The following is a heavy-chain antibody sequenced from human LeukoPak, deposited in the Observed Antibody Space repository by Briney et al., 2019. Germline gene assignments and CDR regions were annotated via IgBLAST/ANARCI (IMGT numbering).Heavy chain of an antibody. CDR3: ARGTFSMYSSGWYVGD. Sequence: PGRSLRLSCAASGFTFSSYGIHWVRQARGKGLEWVAGISYDGSKKDYADSVKGRCTISRDNSKNTLDLQMNSLRAEDTAIYYCARGTFSMYSSGWYVGDWGQGTLVTVSS. J-gene: IGHJ4*02. D-gene: IGHD6-19*01. CDR1: GFTFSSYG. V-gene: IGHV3-30*03. CDR2: ISYDGSKK.